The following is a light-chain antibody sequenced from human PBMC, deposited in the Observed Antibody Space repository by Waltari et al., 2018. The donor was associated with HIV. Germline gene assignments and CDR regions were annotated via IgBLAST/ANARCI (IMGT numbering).Light chain of an antibody. CDR2: KDD. CDR3: ESADDSGDHWV. Sequence: SYELTQPPSVSVSPGQTARITCPGDALPKQFAYLYQQKAGQAPLMVIYKDDKRPSGIPDRFSGSMSGTTVTLIISGVQPEDEADYYCESADDSGDHWVFGGGTKLSVL. V-gene: IGLV3-25*03. J-gene: IGLJ3*02. CDR1: ALPKQF.